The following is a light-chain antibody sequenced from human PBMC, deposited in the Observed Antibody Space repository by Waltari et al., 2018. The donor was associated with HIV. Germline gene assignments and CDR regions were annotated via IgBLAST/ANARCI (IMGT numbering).Light chain of an antibody. V-gene: IGLV3-25*03. CDR2: KDT. J-gene: IGLJ1*01. Sequence: SNDLTQSSSVSVSPGPTARTTCPGAALSKHYSYWYKHKPGQAPLLLIYKDTERPAEIPERFAGSSSGTTATLTITGVQPEDEADYYCQSADISGTHLFVFAAGTKVTVL. CDR3: QSADISGTHLFV. CDR1: ALSKHY.